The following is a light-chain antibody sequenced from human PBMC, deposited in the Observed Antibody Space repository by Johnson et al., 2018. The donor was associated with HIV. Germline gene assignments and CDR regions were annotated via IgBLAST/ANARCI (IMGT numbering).Light chain of an antibody. CDR3: GTWDNSLGVFYV. CDR1: SSNIGNNY. V-gene: IGLV1-51*01. Sequence: QSVLTQPPSVSAAPGQKVTISCSGSSSNIGNNYVSWYQQLPETAPKLLIYDNNKRPSAIPDRFSGSKSGTSASLGITELQTGDEADYYCGTWDNSLGVFYVFGTGTKVTVL. CDR2: DNN. J-gene: IGLJ1*01.